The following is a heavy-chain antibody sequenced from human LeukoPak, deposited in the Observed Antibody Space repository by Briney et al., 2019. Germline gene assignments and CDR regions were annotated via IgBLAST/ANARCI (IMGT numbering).Heavy chain of an antibody. CDR3: ARDCAGSCYALVTDAFDI. CDR1: GFTFSSYE. CDR2: ISSSGSTI. Sequence: PGGSLRLSCAVSGFTFSSYEMNWVRQAPGKGLEWVSYISSSGSTIYYADSVKGRFTISRDNAKNSLYLQMNSLRAEDTAVYYCARDCAGSCYALVTDAFDIWGQGTMVTVSS. J-gene: IGHJ3*02. D-gene: IGHD2-15*01. V-gene: IGHV3-48*03.